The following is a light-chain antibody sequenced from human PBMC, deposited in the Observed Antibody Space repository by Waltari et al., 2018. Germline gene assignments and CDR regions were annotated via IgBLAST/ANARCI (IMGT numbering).Light chain of an antibody. Sequence: SSELTQDPAVSVALGQTVRITCQGDSLRTYSVSWFPQKPGQAPALVIYGKNNRPSGIPERFSASSSGSTASLTIIGTQAEDEADYYCHSRDSSGDVLIGGGTKLTVV. CDR1: SLRTYS. J-gene: IGLJ2*01. CDR3: HSRDSSGDVL. V-gene: IGLV3-19*01. CDR2: GKN.